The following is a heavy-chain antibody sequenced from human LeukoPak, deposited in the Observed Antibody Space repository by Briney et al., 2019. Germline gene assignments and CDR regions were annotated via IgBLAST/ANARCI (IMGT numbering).Heavy chain of an antibody. CDR3: ARDPRQQLVISAFDI. D-gene: IGHD6-13*01. V-gene: IGHV1-69*13. J-gene: IGHJ3*02. CDR2: IIPIFGTA. Sequence: GASVKVSCKASGGTFSSYAISWVRQAPGQGLEWRGGIIPIFGTANYAQKFQGRVTITADESTSTAYMELSSLRSEDTAVYYCARDPRQQLVISAFDIWGQGTMVIVSS. CDR1: GGTFSSYA.